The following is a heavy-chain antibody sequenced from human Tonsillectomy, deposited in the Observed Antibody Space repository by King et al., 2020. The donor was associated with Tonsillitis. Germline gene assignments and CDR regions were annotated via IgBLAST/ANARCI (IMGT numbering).Heavy chain of an antibody. V-gene: IGHV3-48*02. J-gene: IGHJ4*02. Sequence: VQLVESGGGLVQPGGTLRLSCAASGSTFSTYNMNWVRQAPGKGLEWISYISDTSSHIYYADSVKGRFTISRDNAKDSLFLQMNSLRDEDTAVYYCATETGRYSRSSAVVYWGQGTLVTVAA. CDR3: ATETGRYSRSSAVVY. CDR2: ISDTSSHI. CDR1: GSTFSTYN. D-gene: IGHD6-6*01.